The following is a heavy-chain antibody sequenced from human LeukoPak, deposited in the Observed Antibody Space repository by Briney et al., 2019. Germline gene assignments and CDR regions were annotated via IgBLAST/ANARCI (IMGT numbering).Heavy chain of an antibody. V-gene: IGHV3-48*03. CDR2: ISSSGSTI. CDR3: ARAYYYYMDV. CDR1: GFTFSTYA. Sequence: GGSLRLSCAASGFTFSTYAMTWVRQAPGKGLEWVSYISSSGSTIYYADSVKGRFTISRDNAKNSLYLQMSSLRAEDTAVYYCARAYYYYMDVWGKGTTVTVSS. J-gene: IGHJ6*03.